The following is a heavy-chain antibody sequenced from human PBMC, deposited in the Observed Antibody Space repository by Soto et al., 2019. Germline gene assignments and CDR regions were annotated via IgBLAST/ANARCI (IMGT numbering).Heavy chain of an antibody. V-gene: IGHV3-49*03. Sequence: GGSLRLSXTASGFTFGDYAMSWFRQAPGKGLEWVGFIRSKAYGGTTEYAASVKGRFTISRDDSKSIAYLQMNSLKTEDTAVYYCTGGYSYGYYYYGMDVWGQGTTVTVSS. J-gene: IGHJ6*02. CDR2: IRSKAYGGTT. D-gene: IGHD5-18*01. CDR3: TGGYSYGYYYYGMDV. CDR1: GFTFGDYA.